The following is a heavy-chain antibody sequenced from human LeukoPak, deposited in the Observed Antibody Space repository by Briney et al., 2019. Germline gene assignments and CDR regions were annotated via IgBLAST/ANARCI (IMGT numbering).Heavy chain of an antibody. D-gene: IGHD5-12*01. CDR1: GFTFSDYY. CDR3: ARVLVATTNFDY. Sequence: GGSLRLSCAASGFTFSDYYMSWVRQAPGKGLEWVSYISSSGSTIYYADSVKGRFTISRDNAKNSLYLQMNSLRAEDTAVYYCARVLVATTNFDYWGQGTLVTVTS. V-gene: IGHV3-11*01. J-gene: IGHJ4*02. CDR2: ISSSGSTI.